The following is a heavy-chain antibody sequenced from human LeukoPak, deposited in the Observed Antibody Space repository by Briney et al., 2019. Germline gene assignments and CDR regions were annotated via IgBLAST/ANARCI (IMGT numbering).Heavy chain of an antibody. J-gene: IGHJ4*02. CDR1: GGSISSGSYY. CDR3: ARAGGLYYYDSSGYWY. D-gene: IGHD3-22*01. V-gene: IGHV4-61*02. CDR2: IYTSGST. Sequence: PSQTLSLTCTVSGGSISSGSYYWSWIRQLAGKGLEWIGRIYTSGSTNYNPSLKSRVTISVDTSKNQFSLKLSSVTAADTAVYYCARAGGLYYYDSSGYWYWGQGTLVTVSS.